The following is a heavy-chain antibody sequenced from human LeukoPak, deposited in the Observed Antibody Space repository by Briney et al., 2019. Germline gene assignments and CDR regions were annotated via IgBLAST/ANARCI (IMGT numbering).Heavy chain of an antibody. J-gene: IGHJ6*03. CDR2: IIPIFGTA. V-gene: IGHV1-69*06. D-gene: IGHD3-3*01. CDR3: ARDLSAYYDFWSGSLAMDV. Sequence: SVKVSCKASGGTFSSYAISWVRQAPGQGLEWMGGIIPIFGTANYAQKFQGRVTITADKSTSTAYMELSSLRSEDTAVYYCARDLSAYYDFWSGSLAMDVWGKGTTVTVSS. CDR1: GGTFSSYA.